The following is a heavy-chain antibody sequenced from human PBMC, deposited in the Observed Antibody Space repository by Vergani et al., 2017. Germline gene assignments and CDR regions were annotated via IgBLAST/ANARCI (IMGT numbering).Heavy chain of an antibody. CDR3: AKGDIVVARDYYYYMDV. V-gene: IGHV7-4-1*02. D-gene: IGHD2-2*01. J-gene: IGHJ6*03. CDR1: GYTFTSYA. Sequence: QVQLVQSGAEVKKPGASVKVSCKASGYTFTSYAMNWVRQAPGQGLEWMGWINTNTGNPTYAQGFTGRFVFSLDTSVSTAYLQISSLKAEDTAVYYCAKGDIVVARDYYYYMDVWGKGTTVTVSS. CDR2: INTNTGNP.